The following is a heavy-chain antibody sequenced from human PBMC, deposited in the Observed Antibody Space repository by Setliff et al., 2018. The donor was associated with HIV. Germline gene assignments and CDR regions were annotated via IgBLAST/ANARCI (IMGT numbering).Heavy chain of an antibody. J-gene: IGHJ6*03. CDR3: ARDHPHGGWFSTSWDYYYMDV. CDR2: IYTSGST. D-gene: IGHD3-10*01. Sequence: SETLSLTCTVSGGSISSGSYYWSWIRQPAGKGLEWIGRIYTSGSTNYHPSLKSRFTMALDTSRNEVSLKVSSVTAADAAVYYRARDHPHGGWFSTSWDYYYMDVWGKGTTVTVSS. CDR1: GGSISSGSYY. V-gene: IGHV4-61*02.